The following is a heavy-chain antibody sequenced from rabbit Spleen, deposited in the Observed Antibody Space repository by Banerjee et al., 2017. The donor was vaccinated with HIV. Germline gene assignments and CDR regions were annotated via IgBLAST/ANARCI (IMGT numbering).Heavy chain of an antibody. CDR3: ARDTSSSFSSYGMDL. CDR2: IGAGSSGST. D-gene: IGHD1-1*01. V-gene: IGHV1S40*01. CDR1: GFSFSYSDY. Sequence: VESGGGLVKPGASLTLTCTASGFSFSYSDYMCWVRQPPGKGPEWIACIGAGSSGSTYFATWAKGRFTCSKTSSTTVTLQVTRLTAADTATYFCARDTSSSFSSYGMDLWGPGTLVTVS. J-gene: IGHJ6*01.